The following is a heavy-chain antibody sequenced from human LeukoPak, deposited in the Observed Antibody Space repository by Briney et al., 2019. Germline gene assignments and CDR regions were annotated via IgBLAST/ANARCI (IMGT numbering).Heavy chain of an antibody. D-gene: IGHD1-26*01. Sequence: KTSETLSLTCTVSGGSIRSSYYYWGWIRQPPGKGLEWIGSIYDSGSTYYNPSLKSRVTISVDTSKNQFSLKLNSVTAADTAVYYCARFLHGGATTYFDYWGQGTLVTVSS. J-gene: IGHJ4*02. V-gene: IGHV4-39*01. CDR2: IYDSGST. CDR1: GGSIRSSYYY. CDR3: ARFLHGGATTYFDY.